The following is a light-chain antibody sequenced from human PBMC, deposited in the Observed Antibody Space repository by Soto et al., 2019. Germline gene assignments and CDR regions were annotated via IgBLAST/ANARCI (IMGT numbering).Light chain of an antibody. CDR3: QQYGHSPRT. CDR1: QSVADNY. V-gene: IGKV3-20*01. Sequence: EIVLTQSPGTLSLSPGERATLSCRASQSVADNYLAWYQQKPGQAPRLLIYAAFRRATGIPDTFSGSGSGTDFTLTITRLEPEDFALYYCQQYGHSPRTFGQGTGVEIK. CDR2: AAF. J-gene: IGKJ1*01.